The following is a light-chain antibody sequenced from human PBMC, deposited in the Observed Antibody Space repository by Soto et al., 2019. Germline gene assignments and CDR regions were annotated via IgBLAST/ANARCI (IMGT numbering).Light chain of an antibody. CDR3: ASYTGSRVV. V-gene: IGLV2-14*01. Sequence: QSVLTQPASVSGSPGQSITISCTGTSSDIGGYNFVSWFQHHPGKAPKLLVYEVSYRPSGISNRFSGSKSGNTASLTISGLQTEDEANYYCASYTGSRVVFGGGTKVTVL. J-gene: IGLJ2*01. CDR2: EVS. CDR1: SSDIGGYNF.